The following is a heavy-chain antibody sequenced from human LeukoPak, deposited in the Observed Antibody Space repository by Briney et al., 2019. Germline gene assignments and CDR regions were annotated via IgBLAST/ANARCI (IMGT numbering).Heavy chain of an antibody. J-gene: IGHJ3*02. CDR1: GFTFSSYV. V-gene: IGHV3-30*18. Sequence: GRSLRLSCAASGFTFSSYVMHWARQAPGKGLEWVAVISYDGSNKYYADSVKGRFTISRDNSKNTLYLQMNSLRAEDTAVYYCAKDLIAAAGTPDAFDIWGQGTMVTVSS. CDR3: AKDLIAAAGTPDAFDI. D-gene: IGHD6-13*01. CDR2: ISYDGSNK.